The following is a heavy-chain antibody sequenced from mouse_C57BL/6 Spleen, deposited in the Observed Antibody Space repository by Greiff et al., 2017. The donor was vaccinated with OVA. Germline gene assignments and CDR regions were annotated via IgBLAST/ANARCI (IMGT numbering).Heavy chain of an antibody. CDR3: ARDRPFDY. CDR2: IDPSDSYT. Sequence: QVQLQQPGAELVKPGASVKLSCKASGYTFTSYWMQWVKQRPGQGLEWIGEIDPSDSYTNYNQKFKGKATLTVDTSSSTAYMQLSSLTSEESAVYYCARDRPFDYWGQGTTLTVSS. V-gene: IGHV1-50*01. J-gene: IGHJ2*01. CDR1: GYTFTSYW.